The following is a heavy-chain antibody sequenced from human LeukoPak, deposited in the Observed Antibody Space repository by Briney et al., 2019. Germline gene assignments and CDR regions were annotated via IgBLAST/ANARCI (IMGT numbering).Heavy chain of an antibody. CDR3: AREGALRYFDWFHTDDAFDI. CDR2: INDSGNS. J-gene: IGHJ3*02. V-gene: IGHV4-34*01. D-gene: IGHD3-9*01. CDR1: GGSLSGSD. Sequence: SETLSLTCAFYGGSLSGSDWDWIRQPPGKGLEWIGEINDSGNSNYNPSLKSRVTISIDTSKNQFSLKLSSVTAAHTAVYYCAREGALRYFDWFHTDDAFDIWGQGTMVTVSS.